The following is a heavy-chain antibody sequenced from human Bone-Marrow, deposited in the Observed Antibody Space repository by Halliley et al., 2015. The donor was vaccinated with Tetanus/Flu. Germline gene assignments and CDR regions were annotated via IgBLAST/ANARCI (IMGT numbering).Heavy chain of an antibody. Sequence: QLVQSGPEVKRPGASVTVSCKPSGFTFTKSTIQWVRQARGQRLEWIGWIVVGSGSTNYAQKFQEGVSITRDMSTGAVYMELSGLRSGDTAIYYWAAGIVGASPVGSYWGQGTLVTVSS. D-gene: IGHD1-26*01. J-gene: IGHJ4*02. CDR1: GFTFTKST. CDR3: AAGIVGASPVGSY. V-gene: IGHV1-58*02. CDR2: IVVGSGST.